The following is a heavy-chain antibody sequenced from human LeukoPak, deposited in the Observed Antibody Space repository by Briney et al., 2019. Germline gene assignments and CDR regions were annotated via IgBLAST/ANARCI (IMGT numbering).Heavy chain of an antibody. V-gene: IGHV3-30-3*01. D-gene: IGHD2-15*01. Sequence: GGSLRLSCAASGFTFSSYAMHWVRQAPGKGLEWVAAISYDGSNKYYADSVKGRFTISRDNSKNTLYLQMNSLRAEDTAVYYCAREGYCSGGSCYPGVAFDIWGQGTMVTVSS. J-gene: IGHJ3*02. CDR1: GFTFSSYA. CDR2: ISYDGSNK. CDR3: AREGYCSGGSCYPGVAFDI.